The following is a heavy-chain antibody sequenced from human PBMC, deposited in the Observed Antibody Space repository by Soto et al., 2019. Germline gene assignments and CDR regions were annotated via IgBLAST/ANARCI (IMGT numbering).Heavy chain of an antibody. D-gene: IGHD5-18*01. CDR2: IGTAGDP. V-gene: IGHV3-13*05. Sequence: SCAASGFTFSSYDMHWVRQATGKGLEWVSAIGTAGDPYYPGSVKGRFTISRENAKNSLYLQMNSLRAGDTAVYYCARGGGYSYGYRSDAFDIWGQGTMVTVSS. J-gene: IGHJ3*02. CDR3: ARGGGYSYGYRSDAFDI. CDR1: GFTFSSYD.